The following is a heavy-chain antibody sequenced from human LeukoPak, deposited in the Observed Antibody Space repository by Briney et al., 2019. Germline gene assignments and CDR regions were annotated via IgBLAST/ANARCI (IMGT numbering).Heavy chain of an antibody. D-gene: IGHD6-6*01. CDR1: GFTFSNYA. V-gene: IGHV3-23*01. CDR3: AKDSSSSNPYYGMDV. Sequence: PGGSLRLSCAASGFTFSNYAMSWVRQAPGKGLEWVSAISGSGGSTSYADSAKGRFTISRDNSKNTLHLLMSSLRTEGTAVYYCAKDSSSSNPYYGMDVWGQGTTVTVSS. J-gene: IGHJ6*02. CDR2: ISGSGGST.